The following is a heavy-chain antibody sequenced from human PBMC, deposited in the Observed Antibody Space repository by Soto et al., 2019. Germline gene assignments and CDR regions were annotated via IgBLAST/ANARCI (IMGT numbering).Heavy chain of an antibody. Sequence: GGSLRLSCAASGFTFSSYAMSWVRQAPGKGLEWVSAISGSGSSTYYADSVKGRFTISRDNSKNTLYLQMNSLRAEDTAVYYCATYSSSWFSSYFDYRGQRTLVTVSS. CDR3: ATYSSSWFSSYFDY. J-gene: IGHJ4*02. CDR1: GFTFSSYA. D-gene: IGHD6-13*01. CDR2: ISGSGSST. V-gene: IGHV3-23*01.